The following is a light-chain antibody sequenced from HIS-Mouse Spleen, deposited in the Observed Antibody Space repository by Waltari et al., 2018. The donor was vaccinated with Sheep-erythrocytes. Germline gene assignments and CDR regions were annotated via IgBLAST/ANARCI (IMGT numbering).Light chain of an antibody. CDR2: AAS. CDR3: LQDYNYPYT. V-gene: IGKV1-6*01. CDR1: QGIRND. J-gene: IGKJ2*01. Sequence: TQSPATLSASVGDRVTITCRASQGIRNDLGWYQQKPGKAPKLLIYAASSLQSGVPSRFSGSGSGTDFTLTISSLQPEDFATYYCLQDYNYPYTFGQGTKLEIK.